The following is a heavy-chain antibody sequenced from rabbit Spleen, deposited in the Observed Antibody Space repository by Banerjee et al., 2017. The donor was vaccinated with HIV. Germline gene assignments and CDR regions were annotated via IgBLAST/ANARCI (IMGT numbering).Heavy chain of an antibody. CDR1: GFSFSNKAV. CDR2: INAVTGKA. J-gene: IGHJ3*01. D-gene: IGHD1-1*01. V-gene: IGHV1S45*01. CDR3: ARDTSSSFSSYGMDL. Sequence: QEQLVESGGGLVQPGGSLKLSCTASGFSFSNKAVMCWVRQAPGKGLEWIACINAVTGKAVYASWAKGRFTFSKTSSTTVTLHMTSLTAADTATYFCARDTSSSFSSYGMDLWGQGTLVTVS.